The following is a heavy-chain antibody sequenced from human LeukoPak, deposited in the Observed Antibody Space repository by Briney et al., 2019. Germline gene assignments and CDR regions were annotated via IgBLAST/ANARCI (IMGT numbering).Heavy chain of an antibody. V-gene: IGHV1-69*13. CDR1: GGTFSSYA. J-gene: IGHJ5*02. D-gene: IGHD3-3*01. CDR2: IIPIFGTA. Sequence: SVKVSCKASGGTFSSYAISWVRQAPGQGLEWMGGIIPIFGTANYAQKFQGRVTITADESTSTAYMELSSLRSEDTAVDYCARERLYYDFWSGSPRAWFDPWGQGTLVTVSS. CDR3: ARERLYYDFWSGSPRAWFDP.